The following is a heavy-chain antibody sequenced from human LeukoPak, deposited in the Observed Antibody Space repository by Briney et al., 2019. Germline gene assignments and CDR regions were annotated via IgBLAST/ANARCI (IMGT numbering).Heavy chain of an antibody. CDR1: GFTFSSYI. Sequence: GGSLRLSCAASGFTFSSYIMNWVRQAPGKGLEWVANIKKDGREIYYMDSVKGRFTISRDNAKNSLYLQMNSLRAEDTAVYYCARRYSTSSVEDFDYWGQGTLVTVSS. V-gene: IGHV3-7*01. D-gene: IGHD6-6*01. J-gene: IGHJ4*02. CDR2: IKKDGREI. CDR3: ARRYSTSSVEDFDY.